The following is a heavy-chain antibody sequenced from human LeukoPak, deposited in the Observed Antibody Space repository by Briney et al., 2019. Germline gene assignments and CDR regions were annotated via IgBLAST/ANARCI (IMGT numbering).Heavy chain of an antibody. V-gene: IGHV1-2*02. CDR2: INPNSGGT. CDR1: GYTFTGYY. CDR3: ARADDYGDRVFDY. Sequence: GASLKVSCKASGYTFTGYYMHWVRQAPRQRPAWMGWINPNSGGTNYAQKFQGRVTMTRDTSISTAYMELSRLRSDDTAVYYCARADDYGDRVFDYWGQGTLVTVSS. D-gene: IGHD4-17*01. J-gene: IGHJ4*02.